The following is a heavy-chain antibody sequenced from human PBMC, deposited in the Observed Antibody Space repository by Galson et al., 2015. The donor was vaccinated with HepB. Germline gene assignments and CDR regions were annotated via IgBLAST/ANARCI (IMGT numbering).Heavy chain of an antibody. D-gene: IGHD6-13*01. CDR3: ARASAPWYSSSTGGGGY. CDR1: GYTFTSYA. CDR2: INTNTGNP. J-gene: IGHJ4*02. V-gene: IGHV7-4-1*02. Sequence: SVKVSCKASGYTFTSYAMNWVRQAPGQGLEWMGWINTNTGNPTYAQGFTGRFVFSLDTSVSTAYQQISSLKAEDTAVYYCARASAPWYSSSTGGGGYWGQGTLVTVSS.